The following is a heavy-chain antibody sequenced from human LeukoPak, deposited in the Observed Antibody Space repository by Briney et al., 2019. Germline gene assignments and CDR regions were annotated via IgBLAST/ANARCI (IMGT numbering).Heavy chain of an antibody. Sequence: PGGSLRLSCAASGFTFSSYGMHWVRQAPGKGLEWVAVIWYDGSNKYYADSVKGRFTISRDNFQNTLYLQMNSLRAQNTAVYYCARGGITGTKYYFDYWGQGTLVTVSS. CDR1: GFTFSSYG. D-gene: IGHD1-20*01. CDR2: IWYDGSNK. V-gene: IGHV3-33*01. CDR3: ARGGITGTKYYFDY. J-gene: IGHJ4*02.